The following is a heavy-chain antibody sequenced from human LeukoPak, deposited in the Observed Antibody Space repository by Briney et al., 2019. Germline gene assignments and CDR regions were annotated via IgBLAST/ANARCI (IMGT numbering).Heavy chain of an antibody. CDR3: ARRLFTGGSY. CDR1: GFIFSSYE. D-gene: IGHD2-8*02. Sequence: GGSLRPSCAASGFIFSSYEMNWVRRAPGKGLEWVSYISSSGSTIYYADSVKGRFTISRDNAKNSLYLQMNSLRAEDTAVYYCARRLFTGGSYWGQGTLVTVSS. J-gene: IGHJ4*02. V-gene: IGHV3-48*03. CDR2: ISSSGSTI.